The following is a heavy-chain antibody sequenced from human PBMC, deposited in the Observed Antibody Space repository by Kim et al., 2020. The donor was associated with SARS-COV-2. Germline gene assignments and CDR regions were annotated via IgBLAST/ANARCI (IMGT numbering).Heavy chain of an antibody. Sequence: GGSLRLSCAASGFTFSSYDMHWVRQATGKGLEWVSAIGTAGDTYYPGSVKGRFTISRENAKNSLYLQMNSLRAGDTAVHYCARAVHRIAAAGYYYYYGMDVWGQGTTVTVSS. CDR3: ARAVHRIAAAGYYYYYGMDV. J-gene: IGHJ6*02. V-gene: IGHV3-13*01. D-gene: IGHD6-13*01. CDR2: IGTAGDT. CDR1: GFTFSSYD.